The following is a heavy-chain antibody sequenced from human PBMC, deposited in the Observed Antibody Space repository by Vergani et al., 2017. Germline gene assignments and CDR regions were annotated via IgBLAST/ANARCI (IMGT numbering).Heavy chain of an antibody. D-gene: IGHD2-21*02. CDR1: GGTFSSYA. Sequence: QVQLVQSGAEVKKPGSSVKVSCKASGGTFSSYAISWVRQAPGQRLEWMGWINTGNGNTKYSQQFQGRVTITRDTSASTAYMELSSLRSEDTAVYYCARDFVVVTANYYYYYGMDVWGQGP. J-gene: IGHJ6*02. CDR2: INTGNGNT. V-gene: IGHV1-3*04. CDR3: ARDFVVVTANYYYYYGMDV.